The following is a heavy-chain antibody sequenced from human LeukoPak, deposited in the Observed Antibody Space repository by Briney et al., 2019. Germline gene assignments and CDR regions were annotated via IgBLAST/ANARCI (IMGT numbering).Heavy chain of an antibody. CDR3: ARVYCGGDCYSADYWLDP. J-gene: IGHJ5*02. CDR1: GFTFSSYE. V-gene: IGHV3-48*03. D-gene: IGHD2-21*02. Sequence: PGGSLRLSCAASGFTFSSYEMNWVRQAPGKGLEWVSYISSSGSTIYYADSVKGRFTISRDNAKNSLYLQMNSLRAEDTAVYYCARVYCGGDCYSADYWLDPWGQGTLVTVSS. CDR2: ISSSGSTI.